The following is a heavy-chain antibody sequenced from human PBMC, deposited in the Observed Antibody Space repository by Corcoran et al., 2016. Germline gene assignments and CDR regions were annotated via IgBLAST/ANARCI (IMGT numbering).Heavy chain of an antibody. D-gene: IGHD3-10*01. CDR3: AREGKMYYGSGTAGMDV. J-gene: IGHJ6*02. CDR1: GGSISSSSYY. Sequence: QLQLQESGPGLVKPSETLSLTCTVSGGSISSSSYYWGWIRQPPGKGLEWIGSIYYSGSTYYNPSLKSRVTISVDTSKNQFSLKLSSVTAADTAVYYCAREGKMYYGSGTAGMDVWGQGTTVTVSS. CDR2: IYYSGST. V-gene: IGHV4-39*07.